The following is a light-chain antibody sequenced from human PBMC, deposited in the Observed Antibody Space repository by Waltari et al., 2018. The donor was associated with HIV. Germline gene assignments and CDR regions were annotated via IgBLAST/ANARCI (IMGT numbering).Light chain of an antibody. CDR2: DVS. CDR1: SSDVGGYNY. Sequence: QSAPTQPRSVSGSPGQLVTISCTGTSSDVGGYNYVSWYQQHPGKAPKLMIYDVSKRPSGVPDRFSGSKSGNTASLTISGLQAEDEADYYCCSYAGSYTVVFGGGTKLTVL. J-gene: IGLJ2*01. CDR3: CSYAGSYTVV. V-gene: IGLV2-11*01.